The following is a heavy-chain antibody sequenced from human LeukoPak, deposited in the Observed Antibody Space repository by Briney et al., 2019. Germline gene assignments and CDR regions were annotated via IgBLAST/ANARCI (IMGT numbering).Heavy chain of an antibody. Sequence: GRSLRLSCAASGFTFSSYSMNWVRQAPGKGLEWVSSISSSSSYIYYADSVKGRFTISRDNAKNSLYLQMNSLRAEDTAAYYCASSGYSGYDKNFDYWGQGTLVTVSS. V-gene: IGHV3-21*01. J-gene: IGHJ4*02. D-gene: IGHD5-12*01. CDR1: GFTFSSYS. CDR2: ISSSSSYI. CDR3: ASSGYSGYDKNFDY.